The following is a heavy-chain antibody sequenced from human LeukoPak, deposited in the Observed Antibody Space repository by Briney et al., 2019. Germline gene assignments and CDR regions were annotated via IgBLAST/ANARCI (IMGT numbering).Heavy chain of an antibody. CDR2: INPNSGGT. D-gene: IGHD6-13*01. V-gene: IGHV1-2*06. CDR1: GGTFSSYA. CDR3: ARGPSVSSWYRDYYYYGMDV. J-gene: IGHJ6*02. Sequence: ASVKVSCKASGGTFSSYAISWVRQAPGQGLEWMGRINPNSGGTNYAQKFQGRVTMTRDTSISTAYMELSRLRSDDTAVYYCARGPSVSSWYRDYYYYGMDVWGQGTTVTVSS.